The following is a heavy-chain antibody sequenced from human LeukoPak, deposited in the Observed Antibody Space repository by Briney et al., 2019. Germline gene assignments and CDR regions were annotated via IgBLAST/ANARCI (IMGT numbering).Heavy chain of an antibody. V-gene: IGHV3-23*01. CDR3: AKEKGVVGNPYLDY. J-gene: IGHJ4*02. Sequence: PGGSLRLSCVVSGFTFSSYAMSWVRQAPGKRPEWVSGISARDGSTYYADSVMGRFTISRDSSKNTLYLQMNSLRAEDTAVYYCAKEKGVVGNPYLDYWGQGTLVTVSS. CDR1: GFTFSSYA. CDR2: ISARDGST. D-gene: IGHD3-3*01.